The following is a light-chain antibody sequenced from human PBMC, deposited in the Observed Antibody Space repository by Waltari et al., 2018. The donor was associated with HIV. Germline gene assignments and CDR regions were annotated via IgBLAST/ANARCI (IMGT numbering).Light chain of an antibody. V-gene: IGLV2-14*03. CDR3: SSYTSSSTVV. J-gene: IGLJ2*01. Sequence: QSALPQPASVSGSPGQSITISCTGTRSDVGGYNYVSWFQQHPGKAPKLMIYDVSNRPSGVSNRFSGSKSGNTASLTISGLQAEDEADYYCSSYTSSSTVVFGGGTKLTVL. CDR1: RSDVGGYNY. CDR2: DVS.